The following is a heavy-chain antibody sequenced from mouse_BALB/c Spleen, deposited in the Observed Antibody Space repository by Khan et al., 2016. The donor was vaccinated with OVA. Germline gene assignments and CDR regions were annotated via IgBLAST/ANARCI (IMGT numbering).Heavy chain of an antibody. D-gene: IGHD2-14*01. J-gene: IGHJ3*01. V-gene: IGHV1-26*01. CDR1: GYSFTAYY. Sequence: EVQLQESGPDLVTTGASVKISCKASGYSFTAYYMNWVKLSHGKSLECIGRINPNTDNTNYNQKFKGKAILTVDTSSSTAYMELRSLTSEDSAVYFWARGYDFFAYGGQGTLVTVSA. CDR2: INPNTDNT. CDR3: ARGYDFFAY.